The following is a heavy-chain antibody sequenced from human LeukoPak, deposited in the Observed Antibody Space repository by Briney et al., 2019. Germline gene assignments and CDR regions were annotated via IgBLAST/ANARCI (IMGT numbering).Heavy chain of an antibody. CDR3: ARGHHGMEV. J-gene: IGHJ6*02. CDR1: EFSFSDYY. V-gene: IGHV3-11*05. Sequence: PGGSLRLSCAASEFSFSDYYMSWIRQAPGKGLEWVSYISSSSSDTDYADSVKGRFTISRDSAKNSLFLQMNSLRAEDTAVYYCARGHHGMEVWGRGTTVTVSS. CDR2: ISSSSSDT.